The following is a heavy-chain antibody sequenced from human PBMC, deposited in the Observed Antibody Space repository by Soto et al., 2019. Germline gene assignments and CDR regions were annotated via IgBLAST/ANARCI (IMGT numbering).Heavy chain of an antibody. J-gene: IGHJ5*02. CDR3: ASLGTVTTAGANWFDP. CDR1: GFTFSSYS. V-gene: IGHV3-21*01. D-gene: IGHD4-17*01. Sequence: EVQLVESGGGLVKPGGSLRLSCAASGFTFSSYSMNWVRQAPGKGLEWVSSISSSSSYIYYADSVKGRFTISRDNAKNSLYLQMNSRRAEDTAVYYCASLGTVTTAGANWFDPWGHGTLVTVSS. CDR2: ISSSSSYI.